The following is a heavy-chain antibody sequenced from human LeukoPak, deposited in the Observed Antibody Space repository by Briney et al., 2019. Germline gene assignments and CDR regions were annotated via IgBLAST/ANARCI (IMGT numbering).Heavy chain of an antibody. CDR1: GYTFTSYY. CDR2: INPSGGST. V-gene: IGHV1-46*01. D-gene: IGHD3-16*01. Sequence: ASVKVSCKASGYTFTSYYMHWVRQAPGQGLEWMGIINPSGGSTSYAQKFQGRVTMTRDMSTSTVYMELSSLRSEDTAVYYCAREGEKGEVHFGNWFDPWGQGTLVTVSS. J-gene: IGHJ5*02. CDR3: AREGEKGEVHFGNWFDP.